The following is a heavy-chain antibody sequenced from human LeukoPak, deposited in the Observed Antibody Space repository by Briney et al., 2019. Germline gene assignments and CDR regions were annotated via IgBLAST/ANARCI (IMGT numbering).Heavy chain of an antibody. CDR2: INPNSGVS. CDR1: GFDFRDYF. J-gene: IGHJ4*02. D-gene: IGHD3-10*01. CDR3: ARISVTMVRGFLDY. V-gene: IGHV1-2*02. Sequence: ASVKVSCKASGFDFRDYFIHWVRQAPGEGLEWMGWINPNSGVSNYAQKFQGRVTMTTDTSISTAYMELSRLRSDDTAVYYCARISVTMVRGFLDYWGQGTLVTVSS.